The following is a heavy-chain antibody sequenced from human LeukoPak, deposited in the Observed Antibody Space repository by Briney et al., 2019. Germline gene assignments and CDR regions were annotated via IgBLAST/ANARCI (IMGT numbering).Heavy chain of an antibody. D-gene: IGHD4-17*01. Sequence: GGSLRLSCAASGFTVSSNYMSWVRQAPGKGLEWVSVIYSGGSTYYADSVKGRFTISRDNAKNSLYLQMNSLRAEDTAVYYCARALDYGDYVVGFDYWGQGTLVTVSS. CDR1: GFTVSSNY. CDR3: ARALDYGDYVVGFDY. J-gene: IGHJ4*02. V-gene: IGHV3-53*01. CDR2: IYSGGST.